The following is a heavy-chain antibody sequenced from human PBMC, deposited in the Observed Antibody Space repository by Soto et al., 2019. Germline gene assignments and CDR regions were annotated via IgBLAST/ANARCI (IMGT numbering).Heavy chain of an antibody. V-gene: IGHV3-33*05. CDR3: ARDDAFGDENGFDI. J-gene: IGHJ3*02. Sequence: QVQLVESGGGVVQPGRSQRLSCEASGFSFSSYGMHWVRQAPGKGLDWVAVIPNDGSYQHYAESVKGRFTISRDNSKNTLFLQMHSLRAEDTAVYYCARDDAFGDENGFDIWGQGTMVTVSS. CDR1: GFSFSSYG. D-gene: IGHD2-21*02. CDR2: IPNDGSYQ.